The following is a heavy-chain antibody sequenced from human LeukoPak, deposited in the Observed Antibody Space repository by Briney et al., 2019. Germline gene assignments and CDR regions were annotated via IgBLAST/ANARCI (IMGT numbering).Heavy chain of an antibody. J-gene: IGHJ4*02. V-gene: IGHV1-2*06. D-gene: IGHD2-2*01. CDR1: GYTFTGYY. CDR2: SNPSSGGT. CDR3: AREYCTSTSCYQYFDY. Sequence: ASVKVSCKSSGYTFTGYYIHWVRQAPGQGLEWMGRSNPSSGGTNYAQKFQGRVTMTRDTSISTAYMELSRLRSDDTAVYFCAREYCTSTSCYQYFDYWGQGALVTVSS.